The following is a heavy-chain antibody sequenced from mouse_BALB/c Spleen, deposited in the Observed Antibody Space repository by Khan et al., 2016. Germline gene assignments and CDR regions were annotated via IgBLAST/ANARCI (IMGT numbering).Heavy chain of an antibody. Sequence: EVELVESGGGLVKPGGSLKLSCAASGFTFSNYAMSWVRQTPEKRLEWVASISTGGITYYLDSVRGRFTISRDNARNILYLQMSSLRSEDTAIYYCAREIHYSGHFDDWGQGTTLTVSS. CDR3: AREIHYSGHFDD. J-gene: IGHJ2*01. CDR2: ISTGGIT. CDR1: GFTFSNYA. V-gene: IGHV5-6-5*01. D-gene: IGHD1-2*01.